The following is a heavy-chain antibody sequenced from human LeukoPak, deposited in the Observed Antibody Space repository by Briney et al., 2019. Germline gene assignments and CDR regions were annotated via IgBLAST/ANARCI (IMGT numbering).Heavy chain of an antibody. CDR2: VNPYSAGT. J-gene: IGHJ5*02. CDR3: ACAQGSFAP. CDR1: GSAVTIYY. Sequence: GASVTLSGTPSGSAVTIYYMHWVRQAPGHGLEWMGWVNPYSAGTTNTKQSQSRVTTTRDNTISTTFTVLSTLRSDETAVYYCACAQGSFAPWGQGTLVTVSS. V-gene: IGHV1-2*02. D-gene: IGHD3-16*01.